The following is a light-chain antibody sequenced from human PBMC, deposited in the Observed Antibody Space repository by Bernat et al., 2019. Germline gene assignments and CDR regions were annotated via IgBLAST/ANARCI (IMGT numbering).Light chain of an antibody. CDR2: NIH. V-gene: IGLV1-40*01. CDR3: QSYDTSLNVV. J-gene: IGLJ2*01. Sequence: VLTQPASVSEAPGQTVTISCTGTNSNIGAGYDVHWYQQLPGTAPRVIIFNIHKRPSGVPDRFSGSRSGSSASLAITGLQPEDEADYYCQSYDTSLNVVFGGGTKVTVL. CDR1: NSNIGAGYD.